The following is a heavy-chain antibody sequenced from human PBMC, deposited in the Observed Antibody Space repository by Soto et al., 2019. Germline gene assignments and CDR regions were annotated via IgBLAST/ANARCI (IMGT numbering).Heavy chain of an antibody. Sequence: SEILSLTCTVSGGSISSSSYYWGWIRQPPGKGLEWIGSIYYSGSTYYNPSLKSRVTISVDTSKNQFSLKLSSVTAADTAVYYCARHRVAARPSDYWGQGTLVTVSS. D-gene: IGHD6-6*01. CDR1: GGSISSSSYY. CDR3: ARHRVAARPSDY. J-gene: IGHJ4*02. CDR2: IYYSGST. V-gene: IGHV4-39*01.